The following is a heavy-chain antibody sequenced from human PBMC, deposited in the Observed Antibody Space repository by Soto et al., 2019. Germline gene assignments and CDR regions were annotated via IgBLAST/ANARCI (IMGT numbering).Heavy chain of an antibody. Sequence: PSETLSLTCTVSGGSISSYYWSWIRQPPGKGLEWIGYIYYSGSTNYNPSLKSRVTISVDTSKNQFSLKLSSVTAADTAVYYCARGRIYDGSGYYYELDYWGQGTLVTVSS. CDR2: IYYSGST. CDR1: GGSISSYY. D-gene: IGHD3-22*01. CDR3: ARGRIYDGSGYYYELDY. J-gene: IGHJ4*02. V-gene: IGHV4-59*01.